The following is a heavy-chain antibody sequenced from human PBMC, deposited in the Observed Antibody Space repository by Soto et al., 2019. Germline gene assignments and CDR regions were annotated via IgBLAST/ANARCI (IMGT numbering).Heavy chain of an antibody. CDR3: AKDQVVVVVVAATPAFDY. CDR1: GFTFSSYA. V-gene: IGHV3-23*01. D-gene: IGHD2-15*01. Sequence: GGSLRLSCAASGFTFSSYAMSWVRQAPGKGLEWVSAISGSGGSTYYADSVKGRFTISRDNSKNTLYLQMNSLRAEDTAVYYCAKDQVVVVVVAATPAFDYWGQGTLVTVSS. CDR2: ISGSGGST. J-gene: IGHJ4*02.